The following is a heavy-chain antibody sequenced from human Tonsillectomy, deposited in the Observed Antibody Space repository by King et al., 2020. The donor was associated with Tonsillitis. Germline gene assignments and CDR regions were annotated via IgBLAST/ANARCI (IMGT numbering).Heavy chain of an antibody. CDR3: ARNYYDSGGYLNQAFDY. CDR1: GGTFSSYA. Sequence: QLVQSGAEVKKPGSSVKVSCKASGGTFSSYAISWVRQAPGQGLEWMGGIIPPIGTPNYAQKCQDRVTITADKSTSTGYMELSSPRSEDTAFYYCARNYYDSGGYLNQAFDYWGQGTLVTVSS. CDR2: IIPPIGTP. D-gene: IGHD3-22*01. V-gene: IGHV1-69*06. J-gene: IGHJ4*02.